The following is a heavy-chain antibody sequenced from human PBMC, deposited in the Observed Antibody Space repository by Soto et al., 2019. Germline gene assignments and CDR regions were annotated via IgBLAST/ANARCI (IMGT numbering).Heavy chain of an antibody. J-gene: IGHJ4*02. Sequence: PGGSLRLSCAASGFTFSSYAMGWVRQAPGKGLEWVSTISGSGVSTYYADSVRGRFTISRDNSNNTLYLQMNSLRAEDTAVYYCAREIYDSSGYYAPFDHWGQGT. CDR2: ISGSGVST. D-gene: IGHD3-22*01. CDR1: GFTFSSYA. CDR3: AREIYDSSGYYAPFDH. V-gene: IGHV3-23*01.